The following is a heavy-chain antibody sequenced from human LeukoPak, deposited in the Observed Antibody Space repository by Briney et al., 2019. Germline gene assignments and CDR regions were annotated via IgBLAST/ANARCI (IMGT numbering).Heavy chain of an antibody. V-gene: IGHV1-69*13. Sequence: SVKVSCKASGGTFSSYAISWVRQAPGQGLEWMGGLIPIFGTANYAQKFQGRVTITADESTSTAYMELSSLRAEDTAVYYCAKGLTMVRGVIPLSHYYGMDVWGQGTTVTVSS. CDR1: GGTFSSYA. CDR2: LIPIFGTA. CDR3: AKGLTMVRGVIPLSHYYGMDV. J-gene: IGHJ6*02. D-gene: IGHD3-10*01.